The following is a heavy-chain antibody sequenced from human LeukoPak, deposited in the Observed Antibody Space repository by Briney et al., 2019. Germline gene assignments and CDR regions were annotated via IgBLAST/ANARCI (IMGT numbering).Heavy chain of an antibody. CDR2: INANSGTT. CDR3: AKPISGGLAVTADWFHP. J-gene: IGHJ5*01. Sequence: SGGSLGLSCTASGFAFSVYAMSWLRQPPGKGLEWVSTINANSGTTSYAASVRGRFTISRDNSKNTLYLQLNTLRADDTATYYCAKPISGGLAVTADWFHPWGQGALVVVSS. V-gene: IGHV3-23*01. CDR1: GFAFSVYA. D-gene: IGHD6-19*01.